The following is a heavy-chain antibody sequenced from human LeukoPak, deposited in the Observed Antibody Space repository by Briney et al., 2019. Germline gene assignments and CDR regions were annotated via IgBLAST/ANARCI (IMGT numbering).Heavy chain of an antibody. CDR2: MNPNSGNT. J-gene: IGHJ4*02. CDR3: ARRKYSAYDLFDY. Sequence: ASVKVSCKASGYTFTNYDINWVRQASGQGLEWMGWMNPNSGNTGYAQKFQGRVTITRNTSISTAYMELSSLRSEDTAVYYCARRKYSAYDLFDYWGQGTLVTVSS. CDR1: GYTFTNYD. V-gene: IGHV1-8*03. D-gene: IGHD5-12*01.